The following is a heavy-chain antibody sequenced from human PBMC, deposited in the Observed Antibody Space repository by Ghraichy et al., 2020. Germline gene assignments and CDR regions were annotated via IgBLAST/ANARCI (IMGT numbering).Heavy chain of an antibody. CDR1: GFTFINYA. J-gene: IGHJ4*02. CDR3: AKVGTTLDQ. D-gene: IGHD2-15*01. V-gene: IGHV3-23*01. Sequence: GESLNISCAASGFTFINYAMNWVRQTPEKGLEWVSAICARSDCTFYADSVKGRFTISRDNSKNTLYLQMNRLRAEDTAVYYCAKVGTTLDQWGQGTPVIVSS. CDR2: ICARSDCT.